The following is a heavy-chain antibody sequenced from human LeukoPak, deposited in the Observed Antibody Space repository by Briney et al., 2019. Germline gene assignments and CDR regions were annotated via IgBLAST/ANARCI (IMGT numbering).Heavy chain of an antibody. Sequence: NPSETLSLTCSVSGGSINRSSFYWGWIRQPPGKGLEWIGSIYYSGSTYSNPSLKSRVTISVDTSKNQFSLKLTSVTAADTAVYYCARSEVAGAFDYWGQGTLVTVSS. CDR2: IYYSGST. J-gene: IGHJ4*02. V-gene: IGHV4-39*07. CDR3: ARSEVAGAFDY. D-gene: IGHD6-19*01. CDR1: GGSINRSSFY.